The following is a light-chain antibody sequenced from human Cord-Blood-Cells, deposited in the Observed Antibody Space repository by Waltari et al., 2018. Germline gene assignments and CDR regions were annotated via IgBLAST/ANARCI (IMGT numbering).Light chain of an antibody. Sequence: QSALTQPRSMCGSPGQSVTISCTVTNSDVGGFNSVSWYQQHTAKAPKLIIYDASKRPAGVLYRFSGSKSGNTASLTISGLQDEDEADYYCYAYAVSSTFVFGTRAKVAVL. V-gene: IGLV2-11*01. CDR2: DAS. J-gene: IGLJ1*01. CDR3: YAYAVSSTFV. CDR1: NSDVGGFNS.